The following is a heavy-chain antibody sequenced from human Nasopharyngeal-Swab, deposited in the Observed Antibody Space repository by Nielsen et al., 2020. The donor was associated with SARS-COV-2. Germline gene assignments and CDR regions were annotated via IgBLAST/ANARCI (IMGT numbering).Heavy chain of an antibody. CDR1: GYTFTSYA. Sequence: ASVKVSCKASGYTFTSYAMNWVRQAPGQGLEWMGWINTNTGNPTYAQGFTGRFVFSLDTSVSTAYLQISSLKAEDTAVYYCARDPTTVTKGLNWFDPWSQGTLVTVSS. D-gene: IGHD4-17*01. CDR2: INTNTGNP. J-gene: IGHJ5*02. CDR3: ARDPTTVTKGLNWFDP. V-gene: IGHV7-4-1*02.